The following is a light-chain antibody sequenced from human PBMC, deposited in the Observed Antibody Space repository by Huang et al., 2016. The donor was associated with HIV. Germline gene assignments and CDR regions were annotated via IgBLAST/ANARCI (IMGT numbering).Light chain of an antibody. CDR2: EVS. CDR1: QSLFHTDGKTY. Sequence: IVMTQTPLSLSATPGQPASISCKSSQSLFHTDGKTYLYWYVQKAGQSPQLLLYEVSSRFSGVPTRVIGSGSGTKFTLTISRVEAEDVGVYYCMQGRQRWTFGQGTKVEIK. V-gene: IGKV2-29*02. CDR3: MQGRQRWT. J-gene: IGKJ1*01.